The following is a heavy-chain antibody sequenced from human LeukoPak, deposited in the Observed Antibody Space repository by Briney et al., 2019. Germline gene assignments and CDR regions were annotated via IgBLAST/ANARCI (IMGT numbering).Heavy chain of an antibody. J-gene: IGHJ3*02. CDR1: GDSISSYY. D-gene: IGHD3-3*01. Sequence: SETLSLTCTVSGDSISSYYWSWIRQPPGKGLEWIGYIYYSGSTNYNPSLKSRVTISVDTSKNQFSLKLSSVTAADTAVYYCASTEYDFWSGPKVDAFDIWGQGTMVTVSS. CDR3: ASTEYDFWSGPKVDAFDI. V-gene: IGHV4-59*01. CDR2: IYYSGST.